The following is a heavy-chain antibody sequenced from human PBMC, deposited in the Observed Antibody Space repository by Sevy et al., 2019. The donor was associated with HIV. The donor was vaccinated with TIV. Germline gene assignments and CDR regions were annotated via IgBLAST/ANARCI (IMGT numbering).Heavy chain of an antibody. CDR1: GFTFSNFG. Sequence: GGSLRLSCTASGFTFSNFGIHWVRQAPGKGLQWVALMWYDGNNKYYADSVKGRFTISRDSSKNTVYPQMNNLRAEDTAMYYCARGPSLIVAGAAGYLDYWGQGTLVTVSS. CDR2: MWYDGNNK. V-gene: IGHV3-33*01. D-gene: IGHD2-21*01. J-gene: IGHJ4*02. CDR3: ARGPSLIVAGAAGYLDY.